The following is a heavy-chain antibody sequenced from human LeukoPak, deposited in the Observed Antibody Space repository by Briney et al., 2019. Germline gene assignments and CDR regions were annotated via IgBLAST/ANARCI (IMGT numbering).Heavy chain of an antibody. Sequence: ASVKVSCKASGYTFTSYYMHWVRQAPGQGLEWMGIINPSGGSTSHAQKFQGRVTITRDTSTSTVYMELSSLRSEDTAVYYCARDNAVYCSGGSCCLDYWGQGTLVTVSS. V-gene: IGHV1-46*01. J-gene: IGHJ4*02. CDR2: INPSGGST. CDR3: ARDNAVYCSGGSCCLDY. CDR1: GYTFTSYY. D-gene: IGHD2-15*01.